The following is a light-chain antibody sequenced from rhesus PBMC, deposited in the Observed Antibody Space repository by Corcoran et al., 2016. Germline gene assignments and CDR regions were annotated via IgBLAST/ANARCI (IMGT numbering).Light chain of an antibody. CDR3: NSYAGSDTYI. V-gene: IGLV2-23*01. J-gene: IGLJ1*01. Sequence: QAALTQPPSVSGSPGQSVTISCTGTSSDIGGYNYVSWYQHHPGKAPKLMIYDVTKRPSGVSDRFSGSKSGNTASLTISGLQAEDEAHYYCNSYAGSDTYIFGTGTRLTVL. CDR1: SSDIGGYNY. CDR2: DVT.